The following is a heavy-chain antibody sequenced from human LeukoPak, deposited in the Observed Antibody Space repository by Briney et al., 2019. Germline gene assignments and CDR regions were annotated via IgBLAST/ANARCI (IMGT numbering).Heavy chain of an antibody. J-gene: IGHJ3*02. CDR2: IYYSGSAA. CDR3: ARDISGGSHAFDI. D-gene: IGHD3-3*02. CDR1: GGSISGYY. Sequence: SETLSLTCTVSGGSISGYYWSWIRQPPGKGLEWVGSIYYSGSAANYNPSLESRVMTSVDTSKNQFSLQGNSVTAADTAVYYCARDISGGSHAFDIWGQGTMVTVSS. V-gene: IGHV4-59*08.